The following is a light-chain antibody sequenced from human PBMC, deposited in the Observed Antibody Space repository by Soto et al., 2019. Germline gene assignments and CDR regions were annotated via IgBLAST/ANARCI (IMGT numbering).Light chain of an antibody. Sequence: DIVMTQSPLSLPVTPGEPASISCRSSQSLLHSNGYNYLDRYLQKPGQSPQLLIYLGSNRASGVPDRFSGSGSGTDFTLKISRVEAEDVGVYYCMQALQTPWTFGHGTKVEIK. CDR2: LGS. CDR1: QSLLHSNGYNY. J-gene: IGKJ1*01. CDR3: MQALQTPWT. V-gene: IGKV2-28*01.